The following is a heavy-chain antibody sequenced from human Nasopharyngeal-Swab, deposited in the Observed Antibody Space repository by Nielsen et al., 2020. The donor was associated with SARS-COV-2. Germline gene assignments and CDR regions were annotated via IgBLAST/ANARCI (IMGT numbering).Heavy chain of an antibody. CDR2: IWYDGSNK. V-gene: IGHV3-33*01. CDR3: ARVTEVGVIDY. CDR1: GFTFSSYG. J-gene: IGHJ4*02. D-gene: IGHD1-26*01. Sequence: GGSLRLSCAASGFTFSSYGMHWVRQAPGKGLEWVAVIWYDGSNKYYADSVKGRFTISRDTSKNTLYLQMNSLRAEDTAVYYCARVTEVGVIDYWGQGTLVTVSS.